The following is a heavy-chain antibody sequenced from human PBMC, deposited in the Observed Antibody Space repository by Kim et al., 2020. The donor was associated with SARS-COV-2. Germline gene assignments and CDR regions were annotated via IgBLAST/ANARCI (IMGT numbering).Heavy chain of an antibody. J-gene: IGHJ6*02. CDR3: ARIEEGHYGMDV. CDR2: IDPSDSYT. V-gene: IGHV5-10-1*01. CDR1: GYSFTSYW. Sequence: GESLKISCKGSGYSFTSYWISWVRQMPGKGLEWMGRIDPSDSYTNYSPSFQGHVTISADKSISTAYMQWSSLKASDTAMYYCARIEEGHYGMDVWGQGTTVTVSS.